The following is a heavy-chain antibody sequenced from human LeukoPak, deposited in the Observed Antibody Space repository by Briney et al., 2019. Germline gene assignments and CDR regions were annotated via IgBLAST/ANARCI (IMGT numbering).Heavy chain of an antibody. CDR3: ARGVYGSATWFDP. D-gene: IGHD3-10*01. J-gene: IGHJ5*02. Sequence: GGSLRLSCAASGFILSSYWMHWVRQAPGKGLECVSRINPDGSTTKYADSVNGRFTISRDSAKNTLYLQMNSLRAEDTAVYYCARGVYGSATWFDPWGQGTQVTVSS. V-gene: IGHV3-74*03. CDR2: INPDGSTT. CDR1: GFILSSYW.